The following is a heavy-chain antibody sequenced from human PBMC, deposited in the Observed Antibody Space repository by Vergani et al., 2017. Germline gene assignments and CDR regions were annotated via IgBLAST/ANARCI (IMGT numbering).Heavy chain of an antibody. CDR3: ARDNRYYYDSSDYSDY. CDR1: GFTVSSNY. D-gene: IGHD3-22*01. Sequence: EVQLVESGGGLIQPGGSLRLSCAASGFTVSSNYMSWVRQAPGKGLEWVSVIYSGGSTYYTDSVKGRFTISRDNSKNTLYLQMNSLRAKDTAVYYCARDNRYYYDSSDYSDYWGQGTLVTVSS. V-gene: IGHV3-53*01. J-gene: IGHJ4*02. CDR2: IYSGGST.